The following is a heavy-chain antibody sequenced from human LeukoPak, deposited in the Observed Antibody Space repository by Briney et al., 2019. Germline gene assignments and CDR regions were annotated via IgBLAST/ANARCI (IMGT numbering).Heavy chain of an antibody. Sequence: PSETLSLTCAVYGGSFSVYYWSWIRQPPGKGLEWIGEINHSGSTNYNPSLKSRVTISVDTSKNQFSLKLSSVTAADTAVYYCARGTIAAAGSFDYWGQGTLVTVSS. CDR3: ARGTIAAAGSFDY. V-gene: IGHV4-34*01. D-gene: IGHD6-13*01. CDR2: INHSGST. J-gene: IGHJ4*02. CDR1: GGSFSVYY.